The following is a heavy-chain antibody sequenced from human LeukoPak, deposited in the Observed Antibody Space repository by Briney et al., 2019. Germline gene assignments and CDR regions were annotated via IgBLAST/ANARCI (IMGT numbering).Heavy chain of an antibody. Sequence: GRSLRLSCAASGFTFSSYGMHWVRQAPGKGLEWVAVISYDGSNKYYADSVKGRFTISRDNSKNTLYLQMNSLRAEDTAVYYCAKDQSAFGGNIDYWGQGTLVTVSS. CDR3: AKDQSAFGGNIDY. D-gene: IGHD2-15*01. CDR2: ISYDGSNK. V-gene: IGHV3-30*18. J-gene: IGHJ4*02. CDR1: GFTFSSYG.